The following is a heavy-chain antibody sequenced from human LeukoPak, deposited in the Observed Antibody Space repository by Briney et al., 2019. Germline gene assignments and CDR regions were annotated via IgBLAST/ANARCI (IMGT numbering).Heavy chain of an antibody. V-gene: IGHV4-30-4*08. CDR3: ARDQSVDAFDI. CDR2: IYYSGST. J-gene: IGHJ3*02. D-gene: IGHD3-3*01. CDR1: GGSISSGDYY. Sequence: PSETLSLTCTVSGGSISSGDYYWSWIRQPPGKGLEWIGYIYYSGSTYYNPSLKSRVTISVDTSKNQFSLKLSSVTAADTAVYYCARDQSVDAFDIWGQGTMVTVSS.